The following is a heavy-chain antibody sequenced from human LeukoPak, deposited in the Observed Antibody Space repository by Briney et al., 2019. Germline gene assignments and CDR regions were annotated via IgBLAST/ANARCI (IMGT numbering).Heavy chain of an antibody. CDR3: ARKLGYCSGGSCYLCDY. CDR2: ISAYNGNT. Sequence: ASVKVSCKASGGTSGIYGISWVRQAPGQGLEWMGWISAYNGNTNYAQKLQGRVTMTTDTSTSTAYMELRSLRSDDTAVYYCARKLGYCSGGSCYLCDYWGQGTLVTVSS. V-gene: IGHV1-18*01. D-gene: IGHD2-15*01. J-gene: IGHJ4*02. CDR1: GGTSGIYG.